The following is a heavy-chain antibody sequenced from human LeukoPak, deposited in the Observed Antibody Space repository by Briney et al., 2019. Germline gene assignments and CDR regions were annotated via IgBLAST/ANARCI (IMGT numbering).Heavy chain of an antibody. CDR2: ISSSTSTI. J-gene: IGHJ4*02. CDR1: GITFSSYTFSSYS. V-gene: IGHV3-48*04. D-gene: IGHD1-26*01. Sequence: GGSLRLSCAASGITFSSYTFSSYSMNWVRQAPGKGLEWVSYISSSTSTIYYADSVKGRFTISRDNAKNSLYLQMNSLRAEDTAMYYCAKGEWELFGWGQGTLVTVSS. CDR3: AKGEWELFG.